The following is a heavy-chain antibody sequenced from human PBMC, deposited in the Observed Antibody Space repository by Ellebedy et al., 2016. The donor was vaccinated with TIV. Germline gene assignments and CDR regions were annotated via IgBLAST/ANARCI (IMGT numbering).Heavy chain of an antibody. J-gene: IGHJ4*02. CDR2: IYYSGST. CDR3: ARQWGGTVHY. CDR1: GGSISSYY. Sequence: MPSETLSLTCSVSGGSISSYYWSWIRQPPGKGLEWIGYIYYSGSTNYNPSLRSRVTISVDTSKNQVSLRLTSVTAADTAVYYCARQWGGTVHYWGQGTLVAVST. V-gene: IGHV4-59*08. D-gene: IGHD1-26*01.